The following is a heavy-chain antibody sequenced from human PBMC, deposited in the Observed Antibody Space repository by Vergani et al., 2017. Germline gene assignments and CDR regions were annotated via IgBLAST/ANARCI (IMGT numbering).Heavy chain of an antibody. CDR3: TKGSRGYTGYFFDY. J-gene: IGHJ4*02. Sequence: EVQLLESGGDLVQPGGSLRLSCAASGFRFSNYWMHWLRQAPGKGLEWVSSVSGSSATPYYADSVKGRFIISRDNSKNTLHLQMNSLRADDTAVYYCTKGSRGYTGYFFDYWGQGTLATVSS. D-gene: IGHD5-12*01. CDR1: GFRFSNYW. V-gene: IGHV3-23*01. CDR2: VSGSSATP.